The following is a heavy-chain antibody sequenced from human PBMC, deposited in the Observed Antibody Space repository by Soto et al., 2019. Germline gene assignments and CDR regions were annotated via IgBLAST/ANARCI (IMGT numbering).Heavy chain of an antibody. D-gene: IGHD6-13*01. CDR2: IYYSGST. CDR3: ARRPRTYLIAAAGNIDSWFDP. J-gene: IGHJ5*02. V-gene: IGHV4-39*01. Sequence: PSETLSLTCTVSGGSISSSSYYWGWIRQPPGKGLEWIGSIYYSGSTYYNPSLKSRVTISVDTSKNQFSLKLSSVTAADTAVYYRARRPRTYLIAAAGNIDSWFDPWGQGTLVTVSS. CDR1: GGSISSSSYY.